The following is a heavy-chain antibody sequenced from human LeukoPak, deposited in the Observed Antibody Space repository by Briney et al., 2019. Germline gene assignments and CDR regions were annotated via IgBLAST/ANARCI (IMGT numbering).Heavy chain of an antibody. CDR2: ISSSHI. V-gene: IGHV3-21*06. CDR1: GFTFSTFR. Sequence: KPGGSLRLSCAASGFTFSTFRVNWVRQPPGKGLEWVSSISSSHIYYADSVRGRFTISRDDAKNSLYLQMNSLRAEDTAVYYCARSTGGIFDYWGQGTLVTVSS. J-gene: IGHJ4*02. D-gene: IGHD2-8*02. CDR3: ARSTGGIFDY.